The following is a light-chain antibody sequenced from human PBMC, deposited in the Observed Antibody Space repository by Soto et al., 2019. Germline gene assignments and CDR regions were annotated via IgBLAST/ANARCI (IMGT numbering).Light chain of an antibody. CDR3: QQYNVYSLT. CDR1: QSISSW. CDR2: KAS. V-gene: IGKV1-5*03. J-gene: IGKJ1*01. Sequence: DIQMTQSPSTLSASVGDRVTITCRASQSISSWLAWYQHKPWKAPKLLIYKASSLDTGVPSRFSGSGSGTEFTLTISSLQPDDFATYYCQQYNVYSLTFGQGTKVEIK.